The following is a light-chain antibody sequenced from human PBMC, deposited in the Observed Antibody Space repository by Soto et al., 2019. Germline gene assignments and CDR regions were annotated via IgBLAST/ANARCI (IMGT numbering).Light chain of an antibody. Sequence: DIQLTQSPSFLSASVGDRVTITCRASQGISSNLAWYQQEPGKAPKPLIYAASTLQSGVPSRFSGSGSGTEFTLTISSLQPEDFATYYCQQHKSYPVTFGGGTKVEIK. CDR3: QQHKSYPVT. V-gene: IGKV1-9*01. CDR1: QGISSN. J-gene: IGKJ4*01. CDR2: AAS.